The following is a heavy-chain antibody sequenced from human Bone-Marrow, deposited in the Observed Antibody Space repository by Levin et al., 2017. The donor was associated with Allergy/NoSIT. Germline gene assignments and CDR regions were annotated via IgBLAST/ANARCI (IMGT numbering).Heavy chain of an antibody. D-gene: IGHD3-3*01. CDR2: LYHSGSP. Sequence: PSETLSLTCAVSGDSISSGGYSWNWIRQPPGKGLEWIGYLYHSGSPYYNKSLKGRVTISLDRSKNHFSLNLNSVTAADTAVYYCARAPINDFWSGQFDFWGQGALVTVSS. CDR1: GDSISSGGYS. CDR3: ARAPINDFWSGQFDF. J-gene: IGHJ4*02. V-gene: IGHV4-30-2*01.